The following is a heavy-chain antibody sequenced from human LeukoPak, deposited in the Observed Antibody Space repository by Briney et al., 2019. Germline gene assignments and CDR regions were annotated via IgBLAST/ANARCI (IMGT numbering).Heavy chain of an antibody. CDR2: IYYSGST. CDR3: ARGMVYGGYFDY. D-gene: IGHD4-23*01. J-gene: IGHJ4*02. V-gene: IGHV4-31*03. CDR1: GGSISSSSYY. Sequence: SETLSLTCTVSGGSISSSSYYWGWIRQHPGKGLEWIGYIYYSGSTYYNPSLKSRVTISVDTSKNQFSLKLSSVTAADTAVYYCARGMVYGGYFDYWGQGTLVTVSS.